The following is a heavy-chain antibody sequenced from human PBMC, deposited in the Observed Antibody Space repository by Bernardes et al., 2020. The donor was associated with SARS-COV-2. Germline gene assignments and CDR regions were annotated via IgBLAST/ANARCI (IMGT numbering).Heavy chain of an antibody. D-gene: IGHD6-19*01. Sequence: ASVKVFCKASGYTFTGYYLQWVRQAPGQGLEWMGWINPSSGVTNYAQKFQGRVTMTRDKSISTVYMELSRLRSDDTAVYYCARDGYSSGPYDSWGQGTLVTVSS. CDR2: INPSSGVT. CDR1: GYTFTGYY. J-gene: IGHJ4*02. CDR3: ARDGYSSGPYDS. V-gene: IGHV1-2*02.